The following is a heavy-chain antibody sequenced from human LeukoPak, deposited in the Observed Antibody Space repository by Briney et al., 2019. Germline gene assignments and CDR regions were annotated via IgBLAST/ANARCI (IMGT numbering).Heavy chain of an antibody. CDR1: GFTFSSYW. J-gene: IGHJ5*01. Sequence: GGSLRLSCAASGFTFSSYWMHWVRQVPGKGLEWVSHISTTSSTIYYADSVRGRFTISRDKAKNSLYLQMNSLRADDTAVYYCARDNWFDYWGQGTLVTASS. CDR3: ARDNWFDY. V-gene: IGHV3-48*01. CDR2: ISTTSSTI.